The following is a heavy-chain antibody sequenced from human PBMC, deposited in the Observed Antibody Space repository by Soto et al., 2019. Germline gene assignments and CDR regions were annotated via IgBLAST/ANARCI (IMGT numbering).Heavy chain of an antibody. CDR1: GFTFSGYA. V-gene: IGHV3-23*01. Sequence: GGSLRLSCAASGFTFSGYAMSWVRQAPGKGLEWVSAISGSGSSTYYGDSVKGRFTISRDNSKNTLYLQMNSLRAEDTAVYYCAKDRAIVGALDPWGQGTRVTVSS. D-gene: IGHD1-26*01. J-gene: IGHJ5*02. CDR2: ISGSGSST. CDR3: AKDRAIVGALDP.